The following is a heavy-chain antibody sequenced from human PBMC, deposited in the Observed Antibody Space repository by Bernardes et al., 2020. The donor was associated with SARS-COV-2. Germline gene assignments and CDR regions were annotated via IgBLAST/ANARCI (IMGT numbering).Heavy chain of an antibody. Sequence: ETLSLTCTVSGGSISSNSYYWGWIRQPPGKGLEWVSGLSGSGTTTYYADSVKGRFTISRDNSKNTLYLQMNSLRAEDTAVYYCAKTLLIITARFYNFYGMDFWGQGTTVTVS. CDR1: GGSISSNSYY. CDR2: LSGSGTTT. V-gene: IGHV3-23*01. J-gene: IGHJ6*02. D-gene: IGHD6-6*01. CDR3: AKTLLIITARFYNFYGMDF.